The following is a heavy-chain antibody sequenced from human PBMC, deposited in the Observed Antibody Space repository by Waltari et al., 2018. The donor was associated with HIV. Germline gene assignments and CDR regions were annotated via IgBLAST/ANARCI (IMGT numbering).Heavy chain of an antibody. J-gene: IGHJ4*02. CDR1: VSGVTSTSYR. CDR3: ASARETMGVDFDF. D-gene: IGHD3-10*01. CDR2: IIPMSGTA. Sequence: QVQLLQPAVEAKKPGSSVTVSCKASVSGVTSTSYRLNWVRQAPGQGLEWMGRIIPMSGTANYAQKFQGRSTITADKGTSTAYMELSSLRFEDTAVYYCASARETMGVDFDFWGQGTLV. V-gene: IGHV1-69*08.